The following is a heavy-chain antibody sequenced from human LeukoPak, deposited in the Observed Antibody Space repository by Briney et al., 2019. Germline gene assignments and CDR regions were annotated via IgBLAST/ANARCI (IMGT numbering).Heavy chain of an antibody. V-gene: IGHV3-21*01. Sequence: PGGSLRLSCAASGFTFSSYSMNWVRQAPGKGLEWVSSISSSSSYIYYADSAKGRFTISRDNAKNSLYLQMNSLRAEDTAVYYCARGIVAVANRYYFDYWGQGTLVTVSS. D-gene: IGHD6-19*01. CDR2: ISSSSSYI. CDR3: ARGIVAVANRYYFDY. J-gene: IGHJ4*02. CDR1: GFTFSSYS.